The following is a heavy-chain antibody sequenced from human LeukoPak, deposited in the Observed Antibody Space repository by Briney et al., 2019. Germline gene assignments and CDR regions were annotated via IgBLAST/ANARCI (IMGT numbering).Heavy chain of an antibody. CDR2: IYSGGST. Sequence: GGSLRLSCAAFGFIVSSNYMSWVRQAPGKGLEWVSVIYSGGSTYYADSVKGRFTISRDNSKNTLYLQMNSLRAEDTAVYYCARVGVLELRGFDYWGQGTLVTVSS. V-gene: IGHV3-53*01. J-gene: IGHJ4*02. CDR3: ARVGVLELRGFDY. CDR1: GFIVSSNY. D-gene: IGHD1-7*01.